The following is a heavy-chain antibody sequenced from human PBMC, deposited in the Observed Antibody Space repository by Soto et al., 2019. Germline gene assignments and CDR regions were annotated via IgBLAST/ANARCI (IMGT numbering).Heavy chain of an antibody. V-gene: IGHV4-34*01. D-gene: IGHD4-17*01. CDR1: GGSFSGYY. J-gene: IGHJ4*02. CDR2: INHSGST. CDR3: ARSPYGDYGYFDY. Sequence: SETLSLTCAVYGGSFSGYYWTWIRQPPGTGLEWIGEINHSGSTNYSPSLKSRVTISVDTSKNQFSLKLTSVTAADTAVYYCARSPYGDYGYFDYWGQGTLVTVSS.